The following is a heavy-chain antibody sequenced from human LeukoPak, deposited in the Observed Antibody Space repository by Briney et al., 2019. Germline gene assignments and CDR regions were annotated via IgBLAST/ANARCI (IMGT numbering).Heavy chain of an antibody. CDR1: GFTFSNYG. V-gene: IGHV3-23*01. CDR3: AKTHSLKIAARRDFDF. Sequence: PGGSLRLSCAASGFTFSNYGMSWVRQAPGKGLEWVSAVSDSGGGTYYADSVKGRFTISRDNSENTLYLQMNRLRAEDTAVYYCAKTHSLKIAARRDFDFWGQGTLVTVSS. J-gene: IGHJ4*02. CDR2: VSDSGGGT. D-gene: IGHD6-6*01.